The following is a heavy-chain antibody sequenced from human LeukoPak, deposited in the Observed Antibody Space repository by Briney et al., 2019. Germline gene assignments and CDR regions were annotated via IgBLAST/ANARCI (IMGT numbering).Heavy chain of an antibody. D-gene: IGHD2-2*01. J-gene: IGHJ4*02. CDR1: GFTFSWFS. CDR2: ISSSSDYI. CDR3: ARLYCSTSSCYASDY. Sequence: KSGGSRRLSCVASGFTFSWFSMNWFRQAPGKGLEWVSSISSSSDYIYYADSLEGRFTISRDNARNSLYLHMDSLRAEDTAVYYCARLYCSTSSCYASDYWGQGTVVTVSS. V-gene: IGHV3-21*01.